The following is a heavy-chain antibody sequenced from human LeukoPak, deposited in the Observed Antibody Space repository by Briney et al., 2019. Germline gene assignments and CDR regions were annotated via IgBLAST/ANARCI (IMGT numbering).Heavy chain of an antibody. CDR3: ARDIGESSSSVGGRYYHGMDV. V-gene: IGHV1-46*01. CDR1: GYTFTSYY. Sequence: GASVKVSCKASGYTFTSYYMHWVRQAPGQGLEWMGMTNPSGGSTSYAQKFQGRVTMTRDTSTSTVYMELSSLTSEDTAVYYCARDIGESSSSVGGRYYHGMDVWGQGTTVTVSS. D-gene: IGHD6-6*01. J-gene: IGHJ6*02. CDR2: TNPSGGST.